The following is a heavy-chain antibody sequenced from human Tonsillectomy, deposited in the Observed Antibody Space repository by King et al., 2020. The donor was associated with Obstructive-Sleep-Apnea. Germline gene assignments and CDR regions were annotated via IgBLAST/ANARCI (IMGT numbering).Heavy chain of an antibody. CDR3: AKDIAVAGMVAFDI. CDR1: GFTFDDYS. Sequence: DVQLVESGGGLVQPGLCLRLFCVGSGFTFDDYSMHCVRQVPGKGLEWVSVVSWNMVSVVYADDVKGRFTISRDNAKNSLYLQMNSLSADDTALYYCAKDIAVAGMVAFDIWGQGTMVTVSS. V-gene: IGHV3-9*01. J-gene: IGHJ3*02. CDR2: VSWNMVSV. D-gene: IGHD6-19*01.